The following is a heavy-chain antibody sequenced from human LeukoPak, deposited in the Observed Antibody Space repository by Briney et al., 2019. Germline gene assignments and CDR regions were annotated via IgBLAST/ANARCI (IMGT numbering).Heavy chain of an antibody. Sequence: GGSLRLSCVASGFTFSSYVMSWVRQAPGKGLGWVSAIRGSGGSTYYADSVKGRFTISRDNSKNTLYLQMNSLTAEDTAVYYCATTAVANGGDYWGQGTLVTVFS. CDR1: GFTFSSYV. CDR2: IRGSGGST. CDR3: ATTAVANGGDY. J-gene: IGHJ4*02. V-gene: IGHV3-23*01. D-gene: IGHD6-19*01.